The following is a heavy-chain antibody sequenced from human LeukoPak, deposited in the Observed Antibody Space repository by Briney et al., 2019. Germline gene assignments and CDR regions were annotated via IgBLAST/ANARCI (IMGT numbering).Heavy chain of an antibody. D-gene: IGHD1-26*01. CDR2: INHSGST. CDR3: AMISGSYEGGQFDP. V-gene: IGHV4-34*01. J-gene: IGHJ5*02. CDR1: GGSFSGYY. Sequence: PSETLSLTCAVYGGSFSGYYWSWIRQPPGKGLEWIGEINHSGSTNYNPSLKSRVTISVDTSKNQFSLKLSSVTAADTAVYYCAMISGSYEGGQFDPWGQGTLVTVSS.